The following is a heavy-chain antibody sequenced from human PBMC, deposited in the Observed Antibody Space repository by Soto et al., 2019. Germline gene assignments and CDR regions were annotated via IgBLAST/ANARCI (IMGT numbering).Heavy chain of an antibody. CDR2: IYYSGST. D-gene: IGHD1-7*01. CDR1: GGSASSGSYY. J-gene: IGHJ4*02. Sequence: SETRSLTCTVSGGSASSGSYYWSWIRQPPGKGLEWIGYIYYSGSTNYNPSLKSRVTISVDTSKNQFSLKLSSVTAADTAVYYCARYENYVMVFDYWGQGTLVTGSS. CDR3: ARYENYVMVFDY. V-gene: IGHV4-61*01.